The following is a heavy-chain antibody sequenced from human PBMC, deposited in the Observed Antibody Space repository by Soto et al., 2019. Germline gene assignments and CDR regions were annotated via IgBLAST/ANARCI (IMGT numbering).Heavy chain of an antibody. D-gene: IGHD6-19*01. V-gene: IGHV4-39*01. CDR1: GGSISRSSYY. Sequence: QLQLQESGPGLVKPSETLSLTCTVSGGSISRSSYYWGWIRQPPGKGLEWIGSIYYSGSTYYNPSLKSRVTISVDTSKNQFSLKLSSVTAADTAVYYCATFVAVAALDYWGQGTLVTVSS. CDR2: IYYSGST. CDR3: ATFVAVAALDY. J-gene: IGHJ4*02.